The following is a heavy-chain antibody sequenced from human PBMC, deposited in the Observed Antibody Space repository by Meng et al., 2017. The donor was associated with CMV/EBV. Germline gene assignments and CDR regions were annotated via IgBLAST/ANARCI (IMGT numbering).Heavy chain of an antibody. CDR3: AGSPPNLVGDMYFFYAMDV. D-gene: IGHD2/OR15-2a*01. CDR1: GIPFRTHW. CDR2: INRGGTTT. J-gene: IGHJ6*02. V-gene: IGHV3-74*01. Sequence: GESLKISCAASGIPFRTHWMHWVRQAPGKGLVWVSAINRGGTTTTYADYVKGRFTISRDNAKNTLYLQMNDLRAEDTAVYYCAGSPPNLVGDMYFFYAMDVWGRGTTVTVSS.